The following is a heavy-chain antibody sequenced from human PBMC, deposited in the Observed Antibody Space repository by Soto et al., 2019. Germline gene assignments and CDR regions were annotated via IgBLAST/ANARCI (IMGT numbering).Heavy chain of an antibody. CDR2: INPNSGGT. V-gene: IGHV1-2*02. J-gene: IGHJ4*02. CDR3: ARHVPNYYGSGSSLYHFDY. CDR1: GYTFTGYY. D-gene: IGHD3-10*01. Sequence: QVQLVQSGAEVKKPGASVKVSCKASGYTFTGYYMHWVRQAPGQGLEWMGWINPNSGGTNYAQKFQGRVTMTRDTSISTAYMELSRLRSDDTAVYYCARHVPNYYGSGSSLYHFDYWGQGTLVTVSS.